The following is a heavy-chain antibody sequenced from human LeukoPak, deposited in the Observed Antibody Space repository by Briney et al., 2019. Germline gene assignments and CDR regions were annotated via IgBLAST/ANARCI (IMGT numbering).Heavy chain of an antibody. CDR2: ISSSSSYI. Sequence: GGSLRLSCAASGCTFSSYSMNWVRQAPGKGLEWVSSISSSSSYIYYADSVKGRFTISRDNAKNSLYLQMNSLRAEDTAVYYCARDVYGANAYYYYYYGMDVWGQGTTVTVSS. CDR1: GCTFSSYS. D-gene: IGHD4-17*01. CDR3: ARDVYGANAYYYYYYGMDV. J-gene: IGHJ6*02. V-gene: IGHV3-21*01.